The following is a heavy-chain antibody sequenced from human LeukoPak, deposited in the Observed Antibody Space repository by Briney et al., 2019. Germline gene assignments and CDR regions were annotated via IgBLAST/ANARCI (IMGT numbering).Heavy chain of an antibody. D-gene: IGHD5-24*01. CDR2: IDPNSGGT. CDR3: ARGGPRRDGLMYYFDY. J-gene: IGHJ4*02. Sequence: GASVKVSCKASGYTFDGYYMHWVRQAPGQGLEWMGWIDPNSGGTNYAQKFQGRVTMTRDTSISTAYMELSRLRSDDTAVYYCARGGPRRDGLMYYFDYWGQGTLVTVSS. CDR1: GYTFDGYY. V-gene: IGHV1-2*02.